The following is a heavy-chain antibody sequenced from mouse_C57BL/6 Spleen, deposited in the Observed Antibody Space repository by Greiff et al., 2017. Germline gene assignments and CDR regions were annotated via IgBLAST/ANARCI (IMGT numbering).Heavy chain of an antibody. CDR3: ARHGGGTFDY. Sequence: DVKLVESGGGLVKPGGSLKLSCAASGFTFSSYTMSWVRQTPEKRLEWVATISGGGGNTYYPDSVKGRFTISRDNAKNTLYLQMSSLRSEDTALYYCARHGGGTFDYWGQGITLTVSS. CDR2: ISGGGGNT. D-gene: IGHD4-1*01. CDR1: GFTFSSYT. J-gene: IGHJ2*01. V-gene: IGHV5-9*01.